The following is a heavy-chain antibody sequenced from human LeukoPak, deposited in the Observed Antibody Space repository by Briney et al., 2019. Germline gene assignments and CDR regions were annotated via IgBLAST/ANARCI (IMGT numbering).Heavy chain of an antibody. D-gene: IGHD3-3*01. CDR3: ARVGDFWSGYYPRAWFDP. CDR1: GGTFSSYA. Sequence: PVKVSCKASGGTFSSYAISWVRQAPGQGLEWMGGIIPIFGTANYAQKFQGRVTITADESTSTAYMELSSLRSEDTAVYYCARVGDFWSGYYPRAWFDPWGQGTLVTVSS. J-gene: IGHJ5*02. V-gene: IGHV1-69*13. CDR2: IIPIFGTA.